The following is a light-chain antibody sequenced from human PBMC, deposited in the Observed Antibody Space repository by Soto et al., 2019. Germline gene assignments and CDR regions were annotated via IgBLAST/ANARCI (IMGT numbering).Light chain of an antibody. J-gene: IGKJ1*01. Sequence: EIVMTQSPATLSVSPGERATLSCRASQSVSSNLAWYQQKPGQAPRLLIYGESTRATGIPARFSGSGSGTEFTLTISSLQSEDFAVYYCHQYNNWRGTFGQGTKVDIK. CDR2: GES. V-gene: IGKV3-15*01. CDR3: HQYNNWRGT. CDR1: QSVSSN.